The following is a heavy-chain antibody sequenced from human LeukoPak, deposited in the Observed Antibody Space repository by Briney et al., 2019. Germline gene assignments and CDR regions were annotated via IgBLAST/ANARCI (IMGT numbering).Heavy chain of an antibody. CDR1: GFTFSSYA. CDR3: ARDQITMVRGVIIPTYYYYGMDV. Sequence: GRSLRLSCAASGFTFSSYAMHWVRQAPGKGLEWVAVISYDGSNKYYADSVKGRFTISRDNSKNTLYLQVNSLRAEDTAVYYCARDQITMVRGVIIPTYYYYGMDVWGQGTTVTVSS. D-gene: IGHD3-10*01. V-gene: IGHV3-30*04. CDR2: ISYDGSNK. J-gene: IGHJ6*02.